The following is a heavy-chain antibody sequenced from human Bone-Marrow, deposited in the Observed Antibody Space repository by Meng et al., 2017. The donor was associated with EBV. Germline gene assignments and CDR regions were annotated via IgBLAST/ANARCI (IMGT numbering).Heavy chain of an antibody. V-gene: IGHV3-21*01. CDR1: GFTFSSYS. CDR2: ISSSSSYI. J-gene: IGHJ4*02. Sequence: EVQLVESGGXLVKPGGSLRRAGAASGFTFSSYSMNGVRQAPGKGLEWVSSISSSSSYIYYADSVKGRFTISRDNAKNSLYLQMNSLRAEDTAVYYCARGEYSSSWSIDYWGQGTLVTVSS. D-gene: IGHD6-13*01. CDR3: ARGEYSSSWSIDY.